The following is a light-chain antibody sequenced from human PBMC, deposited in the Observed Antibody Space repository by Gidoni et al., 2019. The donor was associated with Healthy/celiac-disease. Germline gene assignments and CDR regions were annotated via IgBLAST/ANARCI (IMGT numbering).Light chain of an antibody. CDR2: AAS. CDR1: QSISSY. Sequence: DIQMTQSPSSLSASVGDIVTITCRASQSISSYVNWYQQKPGKAPKLMIYAASSLQSGFPSRFSGSGSGKDFTLIISSLQPEDFANYYYQQSYSTPQTFGQXTKVEIK. V-gene: IGKV1-39*01. J-gene: IGKJ1*01. CDR3: QQSYSTPQT.